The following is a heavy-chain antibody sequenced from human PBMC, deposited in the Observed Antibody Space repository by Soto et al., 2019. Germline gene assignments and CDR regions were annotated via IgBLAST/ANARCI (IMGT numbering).Heavy chain of an antibody. CDR1: GGSISSYY. J-gene: IGHJ3*02. D-gene: IGHD3-22*01. CDR3: ARQRITMIADAFDI. Sequence: QVQLQESGPGLVKPSETLSLTCTVSGGSISSYYWSWIRQPPGKGLEWIGYIYYSGSTNYNPSLKSRVTISVDTSKNQFSLKLSSVTAADTAVYYWARQRITMIADAFDIWGQGTMVTVSS. CDR2: IYYSGST. V-gene: IGHV4-59*01.